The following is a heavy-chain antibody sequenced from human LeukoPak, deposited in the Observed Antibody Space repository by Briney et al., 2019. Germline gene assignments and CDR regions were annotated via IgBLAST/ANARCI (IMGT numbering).Heavy chain of an antibody. D-gene: IGHD3-10*01. CDR2: INSDGSST. CDR1: GFTFSSYW. CDR3: ASERKIYGSGSYYDY. Sequence: GGSLRLSCAASGFTFSSYWMHWVRQAPGKGLVWVSRINSDGSSTSYADSVKGRFTISRDNAKNTLYLQMNSLRAEDTAVYYCASERKIYGSGSYYDYWGQGTLVTVSS. J-gene: IGHJ4*02. V-gene: IGHV3-74*01.